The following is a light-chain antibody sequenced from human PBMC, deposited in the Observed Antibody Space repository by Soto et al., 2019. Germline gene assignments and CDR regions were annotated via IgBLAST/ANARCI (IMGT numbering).Light chain of an antibody. Sequence: EIVLTQSPDTLSLSPGERATLSCRASQSVSSSYLAWYQQKPGQAPRLLIYGASSRATGIPDRFSGSGSGIDFTLTISRLEPETFAVYYCQQYGSSYTFGQGTKLEIK. CDR1: QSVSSSY. J-gene: IGKJ2*01. V-gene: IGKV3-20*01. CDR3: QQYGSSYT. CDR2: GAS.